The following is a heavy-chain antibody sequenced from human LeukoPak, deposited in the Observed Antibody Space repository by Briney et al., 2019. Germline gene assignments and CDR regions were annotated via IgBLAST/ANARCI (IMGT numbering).Heavy chain of an antibody. J-gene: IGHJ4*02. CDR2: ISSSGSTI. CDR3: ARPHKPDYGGNSWDY. D-gene: IGHD4-23*01. V-gene: IGHV3-48*03. Sequence: GGSPRLSCAASGFTFSSYEMNWVRQAPGKGLEWVSYISSSGSTIYYADSVKGRFTISRDNAKNSLYLQMNSLRAEDTAVYYCARPHKPDYGGNSWDYWGQGTLVTVSS. CDR1: GFTFSSYE.